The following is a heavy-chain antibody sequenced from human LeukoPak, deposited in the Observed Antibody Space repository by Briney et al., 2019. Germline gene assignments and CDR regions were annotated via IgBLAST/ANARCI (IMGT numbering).Heavy chain of an antibody. Sequence: PGGSLRLSCAASGFTISASAMHWVRQASGKGLEWVGRIRNKVNNYATSYAASVKGRFTISRDDSKNTAYLQMNSLKTEDTAVYYCTSPLRRGSDGVDYWGQGTLVTVSS. V-gene: IGHV3-73*01. D-gene: IGHD1-1*01. CDR3: TSPLRRGSDGVDY. CDR2: IRNKVNNYAT. CDR1: GFTISASA. J-gene: IGHJ4*02.